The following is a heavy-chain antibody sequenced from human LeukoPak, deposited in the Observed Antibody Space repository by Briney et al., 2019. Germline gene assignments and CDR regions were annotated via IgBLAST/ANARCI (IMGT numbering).Heavy chain of an antibody. CDR1: GFTFRTYA. D-gene: IGHD3-22*01. V-gene: IGHV3-23*01. CDR2: IAGSALTT. Sequence: GGSLRLSCAASGFTFRTYAMNWVRQAPGKGLEWVSGIAGSALTTYYADSVKGRFTISRDNSKNTLYLQMNSLRAEDTAVYYCARALVGYYASVFDIWGQGTMVTVSS. J-gene: IGHJ3*02. CDR3: ARALVGYYASVFDI.